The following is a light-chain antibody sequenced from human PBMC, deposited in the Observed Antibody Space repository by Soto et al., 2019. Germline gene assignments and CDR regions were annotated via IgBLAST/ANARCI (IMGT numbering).Light chain of an antibody. CDR1: SRDVGGYVY. Sequence: QSALTQPPSASGSPGESVTMSCSGNSRDVGGYVYVSWFQQHPGKAPKLIIFEVNKRPSGVPDRFSGSRSGNTASLTVSGLQREDEADYYCSSYAGGNKMVFGGGTKLTVL. V-gene: IGLV2-8*01. CDR2: EVN. CDR3: SSYAGGNKMV. J-gene: IGLJ2*01.